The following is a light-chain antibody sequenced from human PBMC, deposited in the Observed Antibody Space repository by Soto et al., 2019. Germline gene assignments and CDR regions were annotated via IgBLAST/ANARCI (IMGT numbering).Light chain of an antibody. CDR2: DAS. CDR3: QHRNNWRPGAA. J-gene: IGKJ4*01. CDR1: QSVYTY. V-gene: IGKV3-11*01. Sequence: EIVLTQSPATLSSSPGERATLSCRASQSVYTYLAWYQQKPGQAPRLLIYDASNRATGIPARFSGSGAGTDFTLTITSLEPEDFAVYYYQHRNNWRPGAAFGGGTKLEIK.